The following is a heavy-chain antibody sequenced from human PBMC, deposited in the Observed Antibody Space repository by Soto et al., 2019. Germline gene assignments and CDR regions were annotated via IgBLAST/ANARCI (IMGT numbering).Heavy chain of an antibody. J-gene: IGHJ4*02. CDR2: ISARGGSL. CDR3: AKGSFEYSASVDN. CDR1: GFSFSSYA. V-gene: IGHV3-23*01. D-gene: IGHD5-12*01. Sequence: VQLLESGGGLVQPGGSLRLSCAASGFSFSSYAMVWVRQAPGKGLEWVSVISARGGSLYFAGSVKGRFTISRDNSKNVLSLEMNSLRAEDTATYFCAKGSFEYSASVDNWGQGTLVVVSS.